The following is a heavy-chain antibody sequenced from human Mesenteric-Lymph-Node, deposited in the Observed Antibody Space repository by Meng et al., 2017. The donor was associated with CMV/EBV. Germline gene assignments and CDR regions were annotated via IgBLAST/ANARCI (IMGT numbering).Heavy chain of an antibody. Sequence: GGSLRLSCAASGFTFSSYWMHWVRHAPGKGLVWVSRINSDGSSTSYADSVKGRFTISRDNAKNTLYLQMNSLRAEDTAVYYCARGRLGYCSSTSCHDAFDIWGQGTMVTVSS. CDR3: ARGRLGYCSSTSCHDAFDI. V-gene: IGHV3-74*01. J-gene: IGHJ3*02. CDR2: INSDGSST. CDR1: GFTFSSYW. D-gene: IGHD2-2*01.